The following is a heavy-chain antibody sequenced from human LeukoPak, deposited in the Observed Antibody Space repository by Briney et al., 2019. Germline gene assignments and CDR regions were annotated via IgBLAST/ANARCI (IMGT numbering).Heavy chain of an antibody. J-gene: IGHJ3*02. V-gene: IGHV3-23*01. CDR3: AKHPRQIYCSSTSCLNAAFDI. CDR2: ISGSGGST. CDR1: GFTFSNAW. D-gene: IGHD2-2*01. Sequence: GGSLRLSCAASGFTFSNAWMNWVRQAPGKGLEWVSAISGSGGSTYYADSVKGRFTISRDNSKNTLYLQMNSLRAEDTAVYYCAKHPRQIYCSSTSCLNAAFDIWGQGTMVTVSS.